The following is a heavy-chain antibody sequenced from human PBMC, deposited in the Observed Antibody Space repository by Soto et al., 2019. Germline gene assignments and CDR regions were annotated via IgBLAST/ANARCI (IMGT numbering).Heavy chain of an antibody. CDR1: GYTFRSYG. CDR2: ISAYNGNT. Sequence: QVQLVQSGAEVKEPGASVKVSCKASGYTFRSYGISWVRQAPGQGLEWMGCISAYNGNTRFAQKFQGRVTMTTDTSTTTAHLEVRSLRSDDTAVYYCARDCKDYCSGADYWGQGTLVTVSS. D-gene: IGHD2-15*01. V-gene: IGHV1-18*01. J-gene: IGHJ4*02. CDR3: ARDCKDYCSGADY.